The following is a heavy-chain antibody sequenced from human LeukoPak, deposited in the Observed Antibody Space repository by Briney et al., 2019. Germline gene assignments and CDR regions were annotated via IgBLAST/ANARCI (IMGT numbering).Heavy chain of an antibody. V-gene: IGHV5-51*01. CDR3: AIGSGSYIVFDY. D-gene: IGHD1-26*01. Sequence: VETLKMFCRGSGYSVTRYWIGLVRQIPWKGLEGVGIIYPGDSDTRYSPSFQGQVTISADKSISTAYLQWSSLKASDTAMYYCAIGSGSYIVFDYWGEGALVTVYS. CDR2: IYPGDSDT. CDR1: GYSVTRYW. J-gene: IGHJ4*02.